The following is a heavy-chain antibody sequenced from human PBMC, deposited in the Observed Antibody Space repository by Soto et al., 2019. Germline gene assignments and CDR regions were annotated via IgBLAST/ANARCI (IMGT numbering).Heavy chain of an antibody. CDR3: TRDLIILVVPAAHDY. CDR1: GFTFSNYW. D-gene: IGHD2-2*01. V-gene: IGHV3-7*01. Sequence: GGSLRLSCAASGFTFSNYWMSWVRQAPGKGLEWVANIKQDGSEKYYVDSVKGRFTVSRDNAKNSLHLQMNSLRAEDTAAYYCTRDLIILVVPAAHDYWGQGTVVTVSS. CDR2: IKQDGSEK. J-gene: IGHJ4*02.